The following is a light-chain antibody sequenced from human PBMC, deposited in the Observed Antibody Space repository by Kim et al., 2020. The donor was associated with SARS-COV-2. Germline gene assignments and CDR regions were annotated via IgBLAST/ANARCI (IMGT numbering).Light chain of an antibody. Sequence: PGQTATITCSGDALSKQYSYWYRQKPGQAHVLTIYQDVERHSGIPERVSCSASGTTVTLTIIAVQADHEAYYYCQSADTSGTSELFGGGTRLTVL. V-gene: IGLV3-25*03. CDR3: QSADTSGTSEL. CDR2: QDV. CDR1: ALSKQY. J-gene: IGLJ2*01.